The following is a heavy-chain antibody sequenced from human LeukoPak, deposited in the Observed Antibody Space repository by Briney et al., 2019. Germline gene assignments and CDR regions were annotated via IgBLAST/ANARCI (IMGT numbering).Heavy chain of an antibody. CDR2: ISYDGSNK. Sequence: GRSLRLSCAASGFTFSSYAMHWVRQAPGKGLEWVAVISYDGSNKYYADSVKGRFTISRDNSKNTLYLQMNSLRAEDTAVYYCARDPRGSYYYYGMDVWGKGTTATVSS. V-gene: IGHV3-30*04. D-gene: IGHD5-12*01. CDR1: GFTFSSYA. CDR3: ARDPRGSYYYYGMDV. J-gene: IGHJ6*04.